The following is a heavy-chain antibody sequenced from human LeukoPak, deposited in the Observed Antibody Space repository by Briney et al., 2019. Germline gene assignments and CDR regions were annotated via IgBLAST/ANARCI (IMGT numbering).Heavy chain of an antibody. Sequence: ASVKVSCKASGYTFTSSGISWVRPAPGQGLEWMGWINTYNGNTNYAQKLQGRVTMTTDTPTSTAYMELRSLRSDDTAVYYCARDEQWLVPISRPFYGMDVWGQGTTVTVSS. J-gene: IGHJ6*02. CDR3: ARDEQWLVPISRPFYGMDV. V-gene: IGHV1-18*01. D-gene: IGHD6-19*01. CDR1: GYTFTSSG. CDR2: INTYNGNT.